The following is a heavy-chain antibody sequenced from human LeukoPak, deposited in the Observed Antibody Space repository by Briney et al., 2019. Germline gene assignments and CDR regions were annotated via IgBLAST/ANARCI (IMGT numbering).Heavy chain of an antibody. D-gene: IGHD2-15*01. J-gene: IGHJ5*02. CDR2: IYYSGNT. CDR1: GGSISSSSYY. CDR3: ARDRAGYCSGGSCYAGGWFDP. V-gene: IGHV4-39*07. Sequence: SETLSLTCTVSGGSISSSSYYWGWIRQPPGKGLEWIGTIYYSGNTYYNPSLKSRVTISVDTSKNQFSLKLGSVTAADTAVYYCARDRAGYCSGGSCYAGGWFDPWGQGTLVTVSS.